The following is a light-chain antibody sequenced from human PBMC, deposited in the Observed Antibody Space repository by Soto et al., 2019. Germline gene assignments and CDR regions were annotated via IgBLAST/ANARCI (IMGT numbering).Light chain of an antibody. CDR2: STS. Sequence: QAVVTQAPSLTVSPGGTGTLTWASSTGAVTSGDSPNWFQQKPGQAPRALISSTSNKHSWTPARFSGSLLGGKAALTLSGVQPEDEAEYYCLLYYGGAHWVFGGGTKVTVL. J-gene: IGLJ3*02. V-gene: IGLV7-43*01. CDR3: LLYYGGAHWV. CDR1: TGAVTSGDS.